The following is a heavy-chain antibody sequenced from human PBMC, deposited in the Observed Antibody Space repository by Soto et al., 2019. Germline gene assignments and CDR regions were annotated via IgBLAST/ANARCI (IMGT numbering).Heavy chain of an antibody. CDR2: MNPNSGNT. CDR1: GYTFTSYD. Sequence: QVQLVQSGAEVKKPGASVKVSCKASGYTFTSYDINWVRQATGQGLDWMGWMNPNSGNTGYAQKFQGRVTMTRNTSISTAYMELSILRSQDKAVYYCARDYSSWFDPWGQGTLVTVSS. J-gene: IGHJ5*02. D-gene: IGHD2-15*01. V-gene: IGHV1-8*01. CDR3: ARDYSSWFDP.